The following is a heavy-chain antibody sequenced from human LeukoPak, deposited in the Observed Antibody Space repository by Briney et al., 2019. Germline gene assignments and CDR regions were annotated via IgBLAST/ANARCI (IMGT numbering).Heavy chain of an antibody. CDR3: ARECSSTSCYGIFDS. J-gene: IGHJ4*02. CDR1: GFTFGTYW. Sequence: PGGSLRLSCAASGFTFGTYWMSWVRQAPGKGLEWVANIKEDGNEEYYVDSVKGRFTISRDNAKNSLYLQMNSLRAEDTAVYYCARECSSTSCYGIFDSWGQGTPVTVSS. CDR2: IKEDGNEE. V-gene: IGHV3-7*01. D-gene: IGHD2-2*01.